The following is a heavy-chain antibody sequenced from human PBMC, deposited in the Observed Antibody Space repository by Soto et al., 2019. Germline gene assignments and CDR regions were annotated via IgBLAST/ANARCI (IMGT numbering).Heavy chain of an antibody. CDR3: ATDGPANSGNLYVFES. Sequence: ASVKVSCKASGYTLTHYGVTWVRQAPGQGLEWLGRVTPYKADTNSAQNLQGRVTMATDTSTNTAYLELRSLRSDDTAVYFCATDGPANSGNLYVFESWGQGSMVTVSS. D-gene: IGHD5-12*01. V-gene: IGHV1-18*04. CDR1: GYTLTHYG. J-gene: IGHJ3*02. CDR2: VTPYKADT.